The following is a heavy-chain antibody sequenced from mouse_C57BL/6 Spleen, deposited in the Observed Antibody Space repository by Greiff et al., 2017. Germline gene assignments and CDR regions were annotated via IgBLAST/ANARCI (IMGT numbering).Heavy chain of an antibody. CDR1: GYAFTNYL. V-gene: IGHV1-54*01. J-gene: IGHJ4*01. Sequence: QVQLKQPGAELVKPGTSVKVSCKASGYAFTNYLIEWVKQRPGQGLEWIGVINPGSGGTNYNEKFKGKATLTADKSSSTAYMQLSSLTSEDSAVYFCAVDYAMDYWGQGTSVTVSS. D-gene: IGHD1-1*01. CDR3: AVDYAMDY. CDR2: INPGSGGT.